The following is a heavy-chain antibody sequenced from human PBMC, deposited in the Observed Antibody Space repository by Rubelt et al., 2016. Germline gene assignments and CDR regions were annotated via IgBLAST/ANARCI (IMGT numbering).Heavy chain of an antibody. CDR2: INPSGGRT. Sequence: QVQLVQSGAEVKKPGASVKVSCKASGYTFTSYYMHWVRQAPGQGLAWMGIINPSGGRTSYAQKFQARVNRTRDTSTSTVYMELSSLRSEDTAVYYCARDPGPRGNDYWGQGTLVTVSS. CDR1: GYTFTSYY. CDR3: ARDPGPRGNDY. V-gene: IGHV1-46*03. D-gene: IGHD3-10*01. J-gene: IGHJ4*02.